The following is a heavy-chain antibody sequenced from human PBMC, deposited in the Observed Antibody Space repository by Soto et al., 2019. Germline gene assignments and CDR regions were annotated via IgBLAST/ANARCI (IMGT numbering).Heavy chain of an antibody. V-gene: IGHV3-23*01. D-gene: IGHD6-6*01. CDR2: ISGGGGST. J-gene: IGHJ6*03. CDR1: GFTFSNYA. Sequence: EVQLLESGGGLVQPGGSLRLPCAASGFTFSNYAMSWVRQAPGKGLEWVSAISGGGGSTYYADSVKGRFTISRDNSKNTLYLQMNSLRAEDTAVYYCAKDQDARGYYYYYMDVWGKGTTVTVSS. CDR3: AKDQDARGYYYYYMDV.